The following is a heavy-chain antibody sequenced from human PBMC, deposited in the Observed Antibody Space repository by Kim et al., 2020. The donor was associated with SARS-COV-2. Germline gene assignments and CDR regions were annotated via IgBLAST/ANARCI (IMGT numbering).Heavy chain of an antibody. J-gene: IGHJ1*01. D-gene: IGHD2-2*01. CDR2: ISGSGGST. CDR1: GFTFSSYA. Sequence: GGSLRLSCAASGFTFSSYAMSWVRQAPGKGLEWVSAISGSGGSTYYADSVKGRFTISRDNSKNTLYLQMNSLRAEDTAVYYCAQAYCSSTSCYGAFGLDAEYFQHWGQGTLVTVSS. CDR3: AQAYCSSTSCYGAFGLDAEYFQH. V-gene: IGHV3-23*01.